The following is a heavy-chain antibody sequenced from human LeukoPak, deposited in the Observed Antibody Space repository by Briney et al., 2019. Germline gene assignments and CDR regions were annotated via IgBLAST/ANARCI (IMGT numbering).Heavy chain of an antibody. CDR1: GFTFSNYG. V-gene: IGHV3-33*01. D-gene: IGHD3-16*01. CDR2: IWYDGSDK. CDR3: ARPVVLGAYLRGAYYFDS. J-gene: IGHJ4*02. Sequence: PGGSLRLSCAASGFTFSNYGVYWVRQAPGKGLEWVAVIWYDGSDKYHADSVKGRFTISRDNSKNTLYLQMNSLRVEDTAVYYCARPVVLGAYLRGAYYFDSRGQGTLVTVSS.